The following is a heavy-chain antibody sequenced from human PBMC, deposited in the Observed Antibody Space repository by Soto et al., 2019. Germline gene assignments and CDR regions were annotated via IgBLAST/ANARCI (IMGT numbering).Heavy chain of an antibody. D-gene: IGHD2-21*02. CDR1: GFTFSSYA. CDR3: AKYKEVTASYFDY. Sequence: EVQLLESGGGLVQPWGSLRLSCAASGFTFSSYAMSWVRQAPGKGLEWVSAISGSGGSTYYADSVKGRFTIARDNSKNTLYLQMNSLRAEDTAVYYCAKYKEVTASYFDYWGQGTLVTVSS. CDR2: ISGSGGST. J-gene: IGHJ4*02. V-gene: IGHV3-23*01.